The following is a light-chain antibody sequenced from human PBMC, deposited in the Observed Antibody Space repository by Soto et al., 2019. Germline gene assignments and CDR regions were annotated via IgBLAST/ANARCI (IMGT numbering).Light chain of an antibody. CDR2: GAS. CDR1: QSVSSN. J-gene: IGKJ2*01. CDR3: QQYNNWPTYT. V-gene: IGKV3-15*01. Sequence: EIVMTQSPATLSVSPGERATLSCRASQSVSSNFAWYHQQPGQAPRLLIYGASTRATGIPARFSGSGSGTESTLTISSLQSEDVAVYYCQQYNNWPTYTFGQGTKLEIK.